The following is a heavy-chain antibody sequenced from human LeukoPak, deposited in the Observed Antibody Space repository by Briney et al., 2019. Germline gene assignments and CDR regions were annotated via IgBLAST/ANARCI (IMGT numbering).Heavy chain of an antibody. CDR3: AREVQGFDY. Sequence: ASVKLSCKASGYTFSDYYMHWVRQAPGQGLEWMGWVNPYSGGSNYAQKFQGRVTMSRDTSITTSYMELSGLTSDDTAVYYCAREVQGFDYWGQGTLVTVSS. CDR2: VNPYSGGS. CDR1: GYTFSDYY. V-gene: IGHV1-2*02. J-gene: IGHJ4*02.